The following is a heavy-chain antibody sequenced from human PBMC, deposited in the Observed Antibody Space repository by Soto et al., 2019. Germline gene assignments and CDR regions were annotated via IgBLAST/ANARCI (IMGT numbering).Heavy chain of an antibody. CDR3: GRGRSGELVVFY. D-gene: IGHD1-7*01. CDR1: GYTFTGHY. V-gene: IGHV1-2*02. Sequence: QVQLVQSGAEVKKSGASVKVSCKASGYTFTGHYIHWVRQAPGQGPEWMGEIGPNRGDTRYAKKFQGRVTMTRDTSITTVYMELVNLSPDDTAVYYCGRGRSGELVVFYWGQGTLVTVYS. J-gene: IGHJ4*02. CDR2: IGPNRGDT.